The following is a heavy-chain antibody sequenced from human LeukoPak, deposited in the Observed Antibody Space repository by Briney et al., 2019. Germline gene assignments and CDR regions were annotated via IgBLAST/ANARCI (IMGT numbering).Heavy chain of an antibody. Sequence: GGSLRLSCAAYGFTFSSYGMHWVRQAPGKGLEWVAVIWYDGSNKYYADSVKGRFTISRDNSKNTLYLQMNSLRAEDTAVYYCARSYYDFWSGRRDDAFDIWGQGTMVTVSS. D-gene: IGHD3-3*01. CDR1: GFTFSSYG. J-gene: IGHJ3*02. CDR3: ARSYYDFWSGRRDDAFDI. CDR2: IWYDGSNK. V-gene: IGHV3-33*01.